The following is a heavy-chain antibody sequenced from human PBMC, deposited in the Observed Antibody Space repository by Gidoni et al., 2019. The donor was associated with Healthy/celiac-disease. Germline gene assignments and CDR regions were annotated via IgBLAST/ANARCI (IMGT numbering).Heavy chain of an antibody. CDR3: ARDFPAYYYDSSGYFDY. J-gene: IGHJ4*02. CDR2: MSSSSSTI. D-gene: IGHD3-22*01. CDR1: GFTFSTYS. V-gene: IGHV3-48*02. Sequence: EVQLVESGGGLVQPGGSLRLSCAASGFTFSTYSMNWVRQAPGKGLEWVSYMSSSSSTIYYADSVKGRFTISRDNAKNSLYLQMNSLRDEDTAVYYCARDFPAYYYDSSGYFDYWGQGTLVTVSS.